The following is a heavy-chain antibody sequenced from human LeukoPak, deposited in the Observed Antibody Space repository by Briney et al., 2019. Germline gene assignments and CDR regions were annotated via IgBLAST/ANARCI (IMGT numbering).Heavy chain of an antibody. CDR2: MNPINGNT. CDR1: GFTFTNYD. D-gene: IGHD3-22*01. V-gene: IGHV1-8*01. J-gene: IGHJ4*02. Sequence: ASVKVSCKATGFTFTNYDINWVRQATGQGLEWMGWMNPINGNTGYAQKFQGRVTMTRDTSISTAYMELRSLTSEDTAVYYCARDTRHDSSGYYAYFDYWGQGTLVTVSS. CDR3: ARDTRHDSSGYYAYFDY.